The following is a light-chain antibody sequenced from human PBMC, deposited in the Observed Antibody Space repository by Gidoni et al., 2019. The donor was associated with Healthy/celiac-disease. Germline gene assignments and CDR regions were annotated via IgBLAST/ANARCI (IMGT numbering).Light chain of an antibody. CDR1: QSVSSN. Sequence: EIVMTQSPATLSVSPGERATLSCRASQSVSSNLAWHQQKPGQAPRLLIYGASTRATGIPARFSVSGSGTEFTLTISSLQSEDFAVYYCQQYNIGGTFGQGTKLEIK. CDR3: QQYNIGGT. J-gene: IGKJ2*02. V-gene: IGKV3-15*01. CDR2: GAS.